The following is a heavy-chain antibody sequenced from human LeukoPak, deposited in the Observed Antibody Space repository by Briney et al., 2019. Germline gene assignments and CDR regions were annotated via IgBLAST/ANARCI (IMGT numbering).Heavy chain of an antibody. CDR2: ISSGGGGT. D-gene: IGHD7-27*01. CDR3: TRDRGSSTLGDY. V-gene: IGHV3-23*01. Sequence: GGSLRLSCAASGFTFSSYAMSWVRQAPGKGLEWVSAISSGGGGTYYADSVKGRFTISRDNSKNTLYLQMNSLRAEDTAVYYCTRDRGSSTLGDYWGQGTLVTVSS. CDR1: GFTFSSYA. J-gene: IGHJ4*02.